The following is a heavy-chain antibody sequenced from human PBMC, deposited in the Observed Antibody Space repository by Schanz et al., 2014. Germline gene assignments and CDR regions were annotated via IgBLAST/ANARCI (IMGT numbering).Heavy chain of an antibody. CDR1: GFAFSAYS. CDR2: ISSSGSYI. V-gene: IGHV3-21*01. D-gene: IGHD4-17*01. Sequence: ELQLVESGGGLVKPGGSLRLSCAASGFAFSAYSMNWVRQAPGKGLEWVSSISSSGSYIYFPDSVKGRFTISRDNAKNSLYLQMNSLRAEDTAVYYCARVRAYDYGAEAHGMDVWGHGTTVTFSS. J-gene: IGHJ6*02. CDR3: ARVRAYDYGAEAHGMDV.